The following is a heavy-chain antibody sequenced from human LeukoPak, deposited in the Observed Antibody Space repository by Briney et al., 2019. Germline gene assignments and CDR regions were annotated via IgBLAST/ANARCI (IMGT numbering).Heavy chain of an antibody. J-gene: IGHJ4*02. CDR2: IKQDKSEK. CDR3: ARNLGYCSSTSCYTGTGDY. D-gene: IGHD2-2*02. Sequence: GGSLRLSCAASGFTFSSYWMSWVRQAPGKGLEWVANIKQDKSEKYYVDSVKGRLTISRDNAKNSLYLQMNSLRAEDTAVYYCARNLGYCSSTSCYTGTGDYWGQGTLVTVSS. CDR1: GFTFSSYW. V-gene: IGHV3-7*01.